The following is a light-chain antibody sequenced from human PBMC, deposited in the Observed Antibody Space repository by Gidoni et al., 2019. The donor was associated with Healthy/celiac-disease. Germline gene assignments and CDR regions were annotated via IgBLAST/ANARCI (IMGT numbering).Light chain of an antibody. CDR3: QQYNNWPRGGT. J-gene: IGKJ1*01. V-gene: IGKV3-15*01. CDR1: QSVSSN. CDR2: GAS. Sequence: ELVMTQSPATLSVSPGERATLSCRASQSVSSNLAWYQQKPGQAPRLLIYGASTRATGIPARFSGSGSGTEFTLTISSLQSEDFAVYYCQQYNNWPRGGTFXQXTKVEIK.